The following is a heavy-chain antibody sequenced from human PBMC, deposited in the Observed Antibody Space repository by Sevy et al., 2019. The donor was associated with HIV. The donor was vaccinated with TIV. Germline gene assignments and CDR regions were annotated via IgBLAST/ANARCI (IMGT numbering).Heavy chain of an antibody. CDR1: GYTFTALD. D-gene: IGHD6-13*01. J-gene: IGHJ4*02. CDR3: ARGIAAGVDY. Sequence: ASVKVSCKASGYTFTALDINWVRQATGQGLEWMGWMNPNTGQTDYSQRFQGRVTMTRDTSISTAYMELHSLRSDDTAIYYCARGIAAGVDYWGQGTQVTASS. V-gene: IGHV1-8*01. CDR2: MNPNTGQT.